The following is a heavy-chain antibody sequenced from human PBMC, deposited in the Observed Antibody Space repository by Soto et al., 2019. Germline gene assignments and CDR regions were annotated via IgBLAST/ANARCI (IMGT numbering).Heavy chain of an antibody. CDR1: GGSFSGYY. V-gene: IGHV4-34*01. D-gene: IGHD2-8*02. CDR3: ARDKITGLFDY. CDR2: INHSGST. Sequence: QVQLQQWGAGLLKPSETLSLTCAVYGGSFSGYYWTWIRQPPGTGLEWLGDINHSGSTNYNPSHKSRVTISVDTAKNQFSLKLTSVTAADTAVYYCARDKITGLFDYWGQGTLVTVSS. J-gene: IGHJ4*02.